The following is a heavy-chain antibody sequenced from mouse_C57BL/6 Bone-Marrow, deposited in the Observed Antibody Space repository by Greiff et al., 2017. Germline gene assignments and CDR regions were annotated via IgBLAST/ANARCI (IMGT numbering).Heavy chain of an antibody. CDR2: FFPGSGST. V-gene: IGHV1-9*01. Sequence: VQLQQSGAELMKPGASVKLSCKATGYTFTGYRIEWVKQRPGHGLEWIGEFFPGSGSTNYNEKFKGKATFTAATSSNTAYMQLSSLPSQVSALYYCARGYYGNSYYFDYWGQGTTLTVSS. D-gene: IGHD2-1*01. CDR1: GYTFTGYR. J-gene: IGHJ2*01. CDR3: ARGYYGNSYYFDY.